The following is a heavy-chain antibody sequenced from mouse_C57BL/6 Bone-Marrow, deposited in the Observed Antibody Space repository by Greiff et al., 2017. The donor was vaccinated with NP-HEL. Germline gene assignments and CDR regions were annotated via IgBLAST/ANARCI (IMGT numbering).Heavy chain of an antibody. J-gene: IGHJ2*01. CDR1: GYTFTSYW. D-gene: IGHD4-1*01. V-gene: IGHV1-64*01. CDR2: IHPNSGST. Sequence: QVQLQQSGAELVKPGASVKLSCKASGYTFTSYWMHWVKQRPGQGLEWIGMIHPNSGSTNYNEKFKSKATLTVDKSSSTAYMQLSSLTSEDSAVYYCARRTGKDFDYWGQGTTLTVSS. CDR3: ARRTGKDFDY.